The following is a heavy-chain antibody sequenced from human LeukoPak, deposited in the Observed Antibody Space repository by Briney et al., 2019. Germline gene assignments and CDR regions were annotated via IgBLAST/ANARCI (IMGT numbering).Heavy chain of an antibody. V-gene: IGHV4-34*01. CDR1: GGSFSGYY. J-gene: IGHJ4*02. CDR3: ASSRFLFDY. D-gene: IGHD3-3*01. CDR2: INHSGST. Sequence: SETLSLTCAVYGGSFSGYYWGWIRQPPGKGLEWIGEINHSGSTNYNPSLKSRVTISVDTSKNQFSLKLSSVTAADTAVYYCASSRFLFDYWGQGTLVTVSS.